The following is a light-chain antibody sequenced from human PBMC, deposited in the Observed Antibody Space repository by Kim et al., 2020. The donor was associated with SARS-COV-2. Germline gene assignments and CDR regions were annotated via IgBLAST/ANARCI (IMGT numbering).Light chain of an antibody. Sequence: DIQMTQSPSSLSASVGDRVTITCRASQDIGRYLNWYQQKPGKAPKLLIYTASSLQSGVPSRFSGTGSGTDFTLTISSLQPEDFATYYCQQSHSTPWLTFGRGTKVDIK. CDR2: TAS. V-gene: IGKV1-39*01. J-gene: IGKJ4*01. CDR1: QDIGRY. CDR3: QQSHSTPWLT.